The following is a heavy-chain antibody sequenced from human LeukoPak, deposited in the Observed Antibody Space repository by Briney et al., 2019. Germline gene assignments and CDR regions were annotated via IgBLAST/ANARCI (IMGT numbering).Heavy chain of an antibody. J-gene: IGHJ4*02. CDR3: ARDSAYYDILTGYPGEYYFDY. CDR2: IYTSGST. V-gene: IGHV4-4*07. D-gene: IGHD3-9*01. Sequence: PSETLSLTCTVSGGSISSYYWSWIRQPAGKGLEWIGRIYTSGSTNYNPSLKSRVTMSVDTSKNQFSLELSSVTAADTAVYYCARDSAYYDILTGYPGEYYFDYWGQGTLVTVSS. CDR1: GGSISSYY.